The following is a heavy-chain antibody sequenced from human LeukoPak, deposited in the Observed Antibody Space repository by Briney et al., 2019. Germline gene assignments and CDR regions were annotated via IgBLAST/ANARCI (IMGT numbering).Heavy chain of an antibody. D-gene: IGHD3-22*01. J-gene: IGHJ4*02. Sequence: KAGESLKISCKGSGYSFTTYWIGWVRQMPGKGLEWMGIIYPGDSDTKYSPSFQGQVTISADKSISTAYLQWSSLKASDTAMYYCARTGREYFDTSGPFDYWGQGTLVTVSS. CDR2: IYPGDSDT. CDR1: GYSFTTYW. V-gene: IGHV5-51*01. CDR3: ARTGREYFDTSGPFDY.